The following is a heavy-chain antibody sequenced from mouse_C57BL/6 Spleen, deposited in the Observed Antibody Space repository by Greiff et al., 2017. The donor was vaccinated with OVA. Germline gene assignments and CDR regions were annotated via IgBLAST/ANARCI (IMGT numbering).Heavy chain of an antibody. J-gene: IGHJ4*01. CDR3: ASEGYYYYAMDY. CDR2: IHPNSGST. Sequence: VQLQQPGAELVKPGASVKLSCKASGYTFTSYWMHWVKQRPGQGLEWIGMIHPNSGSTNYNEKFKSKATLTVDKSSSTAYMQRSSLTSEDSAVYYCASEGYYYYAMDYWGQGTSVTVSS. CDR1: GYTFTSYW. V-gene: IGHV1-64*01.